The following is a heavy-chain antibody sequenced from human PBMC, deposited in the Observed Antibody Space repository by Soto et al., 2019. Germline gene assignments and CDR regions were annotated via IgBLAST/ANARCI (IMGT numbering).Heavy chain of an antibody. D-gene: IGHD3-3*01. Sequence: ASVKVSCKASGYTFTSYYMHWVRQAPGQGLEWMGIINPSGGSTSYAQKFQGRVTMTRDTSTSTVYMELSSLRSEDTAVYYCARDFWSGYYRDYYYYMDVWGKGTTVTVSS. V-gene: IGHV1-46*03. CDR3: ARDFWSGYYRDYYYYMDV. CDR1: GYTFTSYY. J-gene: IGHJ6*03. CDR2: INPSGGST.